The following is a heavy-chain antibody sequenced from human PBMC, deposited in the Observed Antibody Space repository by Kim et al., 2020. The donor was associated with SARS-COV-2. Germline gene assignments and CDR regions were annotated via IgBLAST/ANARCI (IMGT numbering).Heavy chain of an antibody. CDR1: GYTFTSYA. D-gene: IGHD5-18*01. CDR2: INTNTGNP. CDR3: ASRYSYGSPQYYYYYGMDV. Sequence: ASVKVSCKASGYTFTSYAMNWVRQAPGQGLEWMGWINTNTGNPTYAQGFTGRFVFSLDTSVSTAYLQISSLKAEDTAVYYCASRYSYGSPQYYYYYGMDVWGQGTTVTVSS. V-gene: IGHV7-4-1*02. J-gene: IGHJ6*02.